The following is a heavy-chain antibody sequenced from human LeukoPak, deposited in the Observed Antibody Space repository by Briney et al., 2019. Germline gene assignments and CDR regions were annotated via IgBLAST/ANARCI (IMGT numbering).Heavy chain of an antibody. D-gene: IGHD1-20*01. J-gene: IGHJ3*02. V-gene: IGHV3-53*01. CDR3: ARELTGTDGWDAFDI. CDR2: IYSGGST. CDR1: GFTVSSNY. Sequence: GGSLRLSCAASGFTVSSNYMSWVRQAPGKGLEWVSVIYSGGSTYYADSVKGRFTISRDNSKNTLYLQMNSLRAEDTAVYYCARELTGTDGWDAFDIWGQGTIVTVSS.